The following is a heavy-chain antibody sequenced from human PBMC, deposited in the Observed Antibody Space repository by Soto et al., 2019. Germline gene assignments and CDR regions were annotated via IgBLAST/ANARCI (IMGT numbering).Heavy chain of an antibody. V-gene: IGHV1-18*04. D-gene: IGHD2-2*02. CDR3: ASGYCSSTSCYRGLQNYYYYYGMDV. J-gene: IGHJ6*02. Sequence: ASVKVSCKASGYTFTSYGISWVRQAPGQGLEWMGWISAYNGNTNYAQKLQGRVTMTADTSTSTAYMELRSLRSDDTAVYYCASGYCSSTSCYRGLQNYYYYYGMDVWGQGTTVTVSS. CDR1: GYTFTSYG. CDR2: ISAYNGNT.